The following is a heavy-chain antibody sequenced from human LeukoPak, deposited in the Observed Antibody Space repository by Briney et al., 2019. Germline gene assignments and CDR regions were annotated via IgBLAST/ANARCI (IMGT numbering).Heavy chain of an antibody. CDR2: INHSGST. CDR3: AREGPGCSSTSCYDIDY. J-gene: IGHJ4*02. CDR1: GGSISSSNW. Sequence: PSGTLSLTCAVSGGSISSSNWWSWVRQSPGKGLEWIGEINHSGSTNYSPSLKSRVTISVDTSKNQFSLKLSSVTAADTAVYYCAREGPGCSSTSCYDIDYWGQGTLVTVSS. V-gene: IGHV4-4*02. D-gene: IGHD2-2*01.